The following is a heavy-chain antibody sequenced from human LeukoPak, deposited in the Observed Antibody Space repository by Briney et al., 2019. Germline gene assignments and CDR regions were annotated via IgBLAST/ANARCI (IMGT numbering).Heavy chain of an antibody. J-gene: IGHJ4*02. Sequence: ASVKVSCKASGYTFTSHYLHWVRQAPGQGLEWMGIINPSGGSTSYAQKFQGRVSMTRVTSTSTVYMELSSLRSEDTAVYYCATEGIAVAGLDYWGQGTLVTVSS. V-gene: IGHV1-46*01. D-gene: IGHD6-19*01. CDR1: GYTFTSHY. CDR3: ATEGIAVAGLDY. CDR2: INPSGGST.